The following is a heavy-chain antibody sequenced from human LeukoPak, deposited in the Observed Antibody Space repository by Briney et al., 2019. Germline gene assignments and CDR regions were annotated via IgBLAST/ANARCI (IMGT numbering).Heavy chain of an antibody. Sequence: GGSLRLSCAVSEFTFSHFAMLWVRQAPGKGLEWVAVVSSHGNDGYYADSVKGRFTISRDNSKNTLYLQIDSLRAEDTAIYYCTRDAYNFNDFDYWGQGTLVTVSS. J-gene: IGHJ4*02. CDR2: VSSHGNDG. CDR1: EFTFSHFA. V-gene: IGHV3-30*01. D-gene: IGHD5-24*01. CDR3: TRDAYNFNDFDY.